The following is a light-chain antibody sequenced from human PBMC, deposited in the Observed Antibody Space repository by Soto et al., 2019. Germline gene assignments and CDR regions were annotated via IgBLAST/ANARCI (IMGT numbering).Light chain of an antibody. CDR1: QSISRS. Sequence: VVTQSPAVLSVSPGERATLSCRASQSISRSLAWYQHRPGQAPRLLIYDTSYRAAGIPARFSGSGSGTDFTLTISRLEPEDLAVYYCQQRGTFGPGTKVDIK. CDR2: DTS. V-gene: IGKV3-11*01. J-gene: IGKJ3*01. CDR3: QQRGT.